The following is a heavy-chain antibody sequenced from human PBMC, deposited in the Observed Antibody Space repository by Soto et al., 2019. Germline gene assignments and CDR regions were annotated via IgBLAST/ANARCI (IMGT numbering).Heavy chain of an antibody. Sequence: GGSLRLSCAASGFTFSSYAMSWVRQAPGKGLEWVSAISGSGGSTYYADSVKGRFTISRDNSKNTLYLQMNSLRAEDTAVYYCAKYPYYSGYDPIAVAGTYGMDVWGQGTTVTVSS. D-gene: IGHD6-19*01. CDR1: GFTFSSYA. CDR3: AKYPYYSGYDPIAVAGTYGMDV. J-gene: IGHJ6*02. CDR2: ISGSGGST. V-gene: IGHV3-23*01.